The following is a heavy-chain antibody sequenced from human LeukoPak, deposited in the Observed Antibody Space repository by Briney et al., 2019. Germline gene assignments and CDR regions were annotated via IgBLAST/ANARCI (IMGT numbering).Heavy chain of an antibody. D-gene: IGHD1-26*01. V-gene: IGHV1-18*01. CDR1: GYTFTSYG. CDR2: ISAYNGNT. Sequence: SSVKVSCKASGYTFTSYGFSGVRQAPGQGLEWMGWISAYNGNTNYAQELQGRGTMTTDTCTSTASVELRSLRSDDTAVYYCASVFSEGYYFDYWGQGTLVTASS. J-gene: IGHJ4*02. CDR3: ASVFSEGYYFDY.